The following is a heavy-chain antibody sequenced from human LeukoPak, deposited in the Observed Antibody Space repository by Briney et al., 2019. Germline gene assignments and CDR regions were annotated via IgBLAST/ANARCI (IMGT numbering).Heavy chain of an antibody. V-gene: IGHV3-48*01. CDR2: ISSSSSSI. D-gene: IGHD1-26*01. CDR1: GFPFSDYS. CDR3: ARSGNVYNWFDP. Sequence: PGGSLRLSCAASGFPFSDYSMNWVRQAPGKGLEWVSYISSSSSSIYYADSVKGRFTISRDKAKNSLYLQINSLRAEDTAVYYCARSGNVYNWFDPWGQGTLVTVSS. J-gene: IGHJ5*02.